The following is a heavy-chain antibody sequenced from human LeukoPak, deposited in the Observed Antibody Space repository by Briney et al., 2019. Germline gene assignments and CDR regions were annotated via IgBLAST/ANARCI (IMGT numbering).Heavy chain of an antibody. D-gene: IGHD1-26*01. J-gene: IGHJ5*02. CDR2: ITDMFRTG. Sequence: GASVKVSCKASGYTFTGYYMHWVRQAPGQGLEWMGGITDMFRTGNYAQKFQGRVTITTDESTRTAYMELSSLTFEDTAVYYCAEINLVEEGGRFVNWLDPWGQGTLVTVSS. V-gene: IGHV1-69*05. CDR1: GYTFTGYY. CDR3: AEINLVEEGGRFVNWLDP.